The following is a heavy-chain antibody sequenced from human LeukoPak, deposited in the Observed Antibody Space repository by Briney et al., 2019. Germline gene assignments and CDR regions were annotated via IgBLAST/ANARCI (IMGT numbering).Heavy chain of an antibody. J-gene: IGHJ4*02. Sequence: GGSLRLSCAASGSTFSTYWTTWVRQGPGKGLEWVANIKHDGSEKYYVASVKGRFTISRDNAKNSLYLQMNSLRAEDTAVYYCARGRYCSGGACYIDHWGQGTLVTVSS. CDR3: ARGRYCSGGACYIDH. CDR2: IKHDGSEK. CDR1: GSTFSTYW. V-gene: IGHV3-7*04. D-gene: IGHD2-15*01.